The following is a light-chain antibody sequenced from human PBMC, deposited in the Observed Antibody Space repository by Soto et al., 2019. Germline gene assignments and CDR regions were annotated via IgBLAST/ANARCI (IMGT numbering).Light chain of an antibody. CDR2: EVS. V-gene: IGLV2-8*01. J-gene: IGLJ2*01. CDR3: SSKAGSNNLV. Sequence: QSALTQPPSASGTPGQSVTIPCTGTSSDVGDYNYVSWYQQHPGKAPELVIYEVSRRPSGVPDRFSGSKSGNTASLTVSGLPAEDEADYYCSSKAGSNNLVFGGGTKVTVL. CDR1: SSDVGDYNY.